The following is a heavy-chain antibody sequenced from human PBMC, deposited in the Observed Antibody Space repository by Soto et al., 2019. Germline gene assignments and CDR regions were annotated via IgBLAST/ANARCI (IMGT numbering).Heavy chain of an antibody. D-gene: IGHD2-21*01. J-gene: IGHJ4*02. CDR2: INAGNGNT. CDR3: ARDLFTYCGGDCFLDY. CDR1: GYTFTTYA. Sequence: ASVKVSCKASGYTFTTYAMHWVRQAPGQRLEWMGWINAGNGNTKYSQKFQGRVTITRDTSATTAYMELSSLRSEDTAVYYCARDLFTYCGGDCFLDYWGQGTLVTVPS. V-gene: IGHV1-3*01.